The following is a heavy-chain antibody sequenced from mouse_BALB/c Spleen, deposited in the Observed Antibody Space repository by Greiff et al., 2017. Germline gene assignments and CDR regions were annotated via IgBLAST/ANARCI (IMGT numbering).Heavy chain of an antibody. J-gene: IGHJ4*01. CDR2: INPYNGDT. V-gene: IGHV1-20*02. CDR3: ASGGNAMDY. Sequence: EVQLQESGPELVKPGASVKISCKASGYSFTGYFMNWVMQSHGKSLEWIGRINPYNGDTFYNQKFKGKATLTVDKSSSTAHMELRSLASEDSAVYYCASGGNAMDYWGQGTSVTVSS. CDR1: GYSFTGYF.